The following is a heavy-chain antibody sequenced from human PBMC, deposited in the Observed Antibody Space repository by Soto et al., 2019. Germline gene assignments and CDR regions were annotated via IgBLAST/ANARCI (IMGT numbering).Heavy chain of an antibody. CDR3: ARDDYYDSSGYYFFPNYYYGMDV. D-gene: IGHD3-22*01. J-gene: IGHJ6*02. CDR2: ISSSSSYI. CDR1: GFTFSSYS. V-gene: IGHV3-21*01. Sequence: EVQLVESGGGLVKPGGSLRLSCAASGFTFSSYSMNWVRQAPGKGLEWVSSISSSSSYIYYADSVKGGFTISRDNAKNSLYLQMNRLRAEDTAVYYCARDDYYDSSGYYFFPNYYYGMDVWGQGTTVTVSS.